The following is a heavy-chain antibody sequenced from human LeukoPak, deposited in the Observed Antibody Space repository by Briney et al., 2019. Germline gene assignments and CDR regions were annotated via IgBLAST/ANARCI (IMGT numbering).Heavy chain of an antibody. CDR1: GGTFSSYA. J-gene: IGHJ1*01. Sequence: SVKVSCKASGGTFSSYAISWVRQAPGQGLEWMGRIIPIFGTANYAQKFQGRVAITTDESTSTAYMELSSLRSEDTAVYYCARDSTPTYYDFWSGSESSAEYFQHWGQGTLVTVSS. V-gene: IGHV1-69*05. CDR3: ARDSTPTYYDFWSGSESSAEYFQH. CDR2: IIPIFGTA. D-gene: IGHD3-3*01.